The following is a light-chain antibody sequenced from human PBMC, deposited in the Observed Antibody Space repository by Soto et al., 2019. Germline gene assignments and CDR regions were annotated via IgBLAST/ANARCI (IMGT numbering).Light chain of an antibody. Sequence: DIQFTQSPSFLSSSVGDTVTIICRASQALSNYLAWYQQKPGKAPDLLIYSASTLQSGVPSRFSGSGSETEFSLTIRALQPEDFATYYCQQLSRYPLTFGGGTKVDIK. CDR2: SAS. J-gene: IGKJ4*01. V-gene: IGKV1-9*01. CDR1: QALSNY. CDR3: QQLSRYPLT.